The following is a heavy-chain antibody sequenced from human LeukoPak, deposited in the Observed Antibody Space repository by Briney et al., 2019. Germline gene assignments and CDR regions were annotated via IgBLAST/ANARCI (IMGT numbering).Heavy chain of an antibody. D-gene: IGHD3-10*01. CDR3: AKGQLWFGEFSYFDY. Sequence: GGSLRLSCAASGFTFSSYAMNWVRQAPGKGLEWVSVISGSGGSTDYADSVKGRFSISRDNSKNTLYLQMNSLRAEDTAVYYCAKGQLWFGEFSYFDYWGQGTLVTVSS. CDR2: ISGSGGST. V-gene: IGHV3-23*01. J-gene: IGHJ4*02. CDR1: GFTFSSYA.